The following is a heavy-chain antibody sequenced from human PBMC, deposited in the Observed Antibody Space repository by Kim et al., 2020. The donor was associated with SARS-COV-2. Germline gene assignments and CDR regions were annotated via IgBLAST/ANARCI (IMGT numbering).Heavy chain of an antibody. V-gene: IGHV1-69*01. J-gene: IGHJ4*02. CDR3: AREPLRDSNYHFDY. Sequence: QKFQGRVTINADETTSTAYMELSSLRSEDTAVYYCAREPLRDSNYHFDYWGQGTLVTVSS. D-gene: IGHD4-4*01.